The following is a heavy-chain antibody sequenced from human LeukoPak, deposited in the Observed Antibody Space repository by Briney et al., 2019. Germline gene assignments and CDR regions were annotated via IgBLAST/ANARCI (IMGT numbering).Heavy chain of an antibody. V-gene: IGHV3-30*03. D-gene: IGHD1-1*01. J-gene: IGHJ4*02. CDR1: GFTFSSYG. Sequence: GGSLRLSCAASGFTFSSYGMSWVRQAPGKGLEWVAVISYSGNNNYYADSVKGRFTISRDNSKNTLYLQMNRLRVEDTAMYYCARVRYPGTLYYFDYWGQGTLVTVSS. CDR3: ARVRYPGTLYYFDY. CDR2: ISYSGNNN.